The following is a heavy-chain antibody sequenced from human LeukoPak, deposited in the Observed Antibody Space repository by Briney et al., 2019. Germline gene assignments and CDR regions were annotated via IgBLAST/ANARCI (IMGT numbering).Heavy chain of an antibody. Sequence: PGGSLRLSCAASGFTFSSYSMNWVRQGPGKGLEWVSYICSSSTIYYADSVKGRFTISRDNAKNSLYLQMNSLRAEDTAVYYCAREPIVVVPAAKGGDYMDVWGKGTTVTVSS. J-gene: IGHJ6*03. CDR2: ICSSSTI. D-gene: IGHD2-2*01. V-gene: IGHV3-48*01. CDR1: GFTFSSYS. CDR3: AREPIVVVPAAKGGDYMDV.